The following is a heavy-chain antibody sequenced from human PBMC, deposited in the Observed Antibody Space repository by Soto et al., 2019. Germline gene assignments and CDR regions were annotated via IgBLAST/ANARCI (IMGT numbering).Heavy chain of an antibody. CDR3: ARSMYSTSAQLYYGMDV. CDR1: GCSIRSGYF. D-gene: IGHD6-6*01. J-gene: IGHJ6*02. Sequence: SETLSLTCAVSGCSIRSGYFWGWIRQPPGKGLEWIGSMYHSGITYYNLSLKSRVTISVDTSKNQLSLKLSSATAADTAVYYCARSMYSTSAQLYYGMDVWGQGTTVTVSS. V-gene: IGHV4-38-2*01. CDR2: MYHSGIT.